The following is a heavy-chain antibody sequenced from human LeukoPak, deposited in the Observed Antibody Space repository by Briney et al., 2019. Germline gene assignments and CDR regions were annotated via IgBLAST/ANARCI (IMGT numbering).Heavy chain of an antibody. V-gene: IGHV4-34*01. CDR3: ARAGTTVTTGPYNWFDP. J-gene: IGHJ5*02. Sequence: SETLSLTCAVYGGSFSGYYWSWIRQPPGKGLEWIGEINHSGSTNYNPSLKSRVTISVDTSKNQFSLKLSSVTAADTAVYYCARAGTTVTTGPYNWFDPWGQGTLVTGSS. CDR1: GGSFSGYY. D-gene: IGHD4-17*01. CDR2: INHSGST.